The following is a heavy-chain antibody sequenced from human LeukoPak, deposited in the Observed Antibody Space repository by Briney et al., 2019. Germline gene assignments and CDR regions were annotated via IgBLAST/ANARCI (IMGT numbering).Heavy chain of an antibody. V-gene: IGHV4-39*02. D-gene: IGHD6-13*01. J-gene: IGHJ3*02. CDR1: GGSISSSSYY. CDR2: IYYSGST. CDR3: ASELGGAAAGTDAFDI. Sequence: SENLSLTCTVSGGSISSSSYYWGWIRQPPGKGLEWIGSIYYSGSTYYNPSLKSRVTISVDTSKNHFSLKLNSVTAADTAVYYCASELGGAAAGTDAFDIWGQGTMVTVSS.